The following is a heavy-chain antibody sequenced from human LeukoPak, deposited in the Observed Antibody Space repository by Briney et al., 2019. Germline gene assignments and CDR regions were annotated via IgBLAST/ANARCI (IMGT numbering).Heavy chain of an antibody. CDR1: GYTFTSYD. J-gene: IGHJ6*03. CDR3: ARGEVAQLVPKYYYYYYMDV. V-gene: IGHV1-8*01. Sequence: GASVKVSCKASGYTFTSYDINWVRQATGQGLEWMGWMNPNSGNTGYAQKFQGRVTMTRNTSTSKAYMELRSLRSDDTTVYYCARGEVAQLVPKYYYYYYMDVWGKGTTVTVSS. CDR2: MNPNSGNT. D-gene: IGHD6-6*01.